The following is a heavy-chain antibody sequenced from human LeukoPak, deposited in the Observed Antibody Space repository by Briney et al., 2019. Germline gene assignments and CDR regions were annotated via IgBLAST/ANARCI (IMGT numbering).Heavy chain of an antibody. V-gene: IGHV1-8*01. CDR3: ARTRKKRITIFGVVRGDYYYYMDV. D-gene: IGHD3-3*01. CDR1: GYTFTSYD. J-gene: IGHJ6*03. Sequence: ASVKVSCKASGYTFTSYDINWVRQATGQGLEWMGWMNPNSGNTGYAQKFQGRVTMTRNTSISTAYMELSSLRSEDTAVYYCARTRKKRITIFGVVRGDYYYYMDVWAKGPRSPSP. CDR2: MNPNSGNT.